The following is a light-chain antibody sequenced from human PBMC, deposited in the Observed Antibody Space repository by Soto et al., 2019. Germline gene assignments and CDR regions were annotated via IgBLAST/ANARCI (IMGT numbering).Light chain of an antibody. CDR1: SSDVGGYNY. CDR2: DVT. Sequence: QSALTQPASVSGSPGQSITISCTGSSSDVGGYNYVSWYQQHPNKAPKLLIFDVTNRPSGISNRFSGFKSGNTASLTISGLQAEDEADYYCSSYSSATTPVVFGGGTKLTVL. V-gene: IGLV2-14*03. CDR3: SSYSSATTPVV. J-gene: IGLJ2*01.